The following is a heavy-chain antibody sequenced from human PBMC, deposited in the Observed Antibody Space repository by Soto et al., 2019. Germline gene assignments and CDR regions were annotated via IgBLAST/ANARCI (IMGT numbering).Heavy chain of an antibody. CDR3: ARNDRIGGNAFDI. Sequence: QLQLQESGSGLVKPSQTLSLTCAVSGGSISSGGYSWSWIRQPPGKGLEWIGYIYHSGSTYYNPSVKSRVTISVDRSKNQFSLKLSSVTAADTAVYYCARNDRIGGNAFDIWGQGKMVTVSS. D-gene: IGHD3-16*01. J-gene: IGHJ3*02. V-gene: IGHV4-30-2*01. CDR2: IYHSGST. CDR1: GGSISSGGYS.